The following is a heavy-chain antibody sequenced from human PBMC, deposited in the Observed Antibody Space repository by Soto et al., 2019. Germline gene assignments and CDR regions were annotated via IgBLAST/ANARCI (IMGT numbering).Heavy chain of an antibody. Sequence: QLQLQESGPGLVKPSETLSLTCTVSGGSISSSSYYWGWIRQPPGKGLEWIGSIYYSGSTYYNPSLKRRVTISVDTSKNQFSLKLSSVTAADTAVYYCARFMVAATRGVGYFDYWGQGTLVTVSS. D-gene: IGHD2-15*01. CDR2: IYYSGST. V-gene: IGHV4-39*01. CDR1: GGSISSSSYY. CDR3: ARFMVAATRGVGYFDY. J-gene: IGHJ4*02.